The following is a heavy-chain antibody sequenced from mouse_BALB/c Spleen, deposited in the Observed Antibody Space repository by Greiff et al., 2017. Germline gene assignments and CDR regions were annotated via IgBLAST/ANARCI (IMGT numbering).Heavy chain of an antibody. Sequence: EVQVVESGGGLVKPGGSLKLSCAASGFTFSSYAMSWVRQTPEKRLEWVASISSGGSTYYPDSVKGRFTISRDNARNIRYLQMSSLRSEDTAMYYCARERAYGNYPLYAMDYWGQGTSVTVSS. CDR3: ARERAYGNYPLYAMDY. CDR1: GFTFSSYA. D-gene: IGHD2-1*01. J-gene: IGHJ4*01. CDR2: ISSGGST. V-gene: IGHV5-6-5*01.